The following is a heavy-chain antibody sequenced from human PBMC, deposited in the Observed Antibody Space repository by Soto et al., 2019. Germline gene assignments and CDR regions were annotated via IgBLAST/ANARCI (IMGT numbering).Heavy chain of an antibody. J-gene: IGHJ5*02. CDR2: IYYSGST. V-gene: IGHV4-59*01. D-gene: IGHD3-22*01. CDR1: GGSISSYY. Sequence: SETLSLTCTVSGGSISSYYWSWIRQPPGKGLEWIGYIYYSGSTNYNPSIKSRVTISVDTSKNQFSLKLSSVTAADTAVYYCGRDRGASSYYYDSSGFWFDPWGQGTLVTVSS. CDR3: GRDRGASSYYYDSSGFWFDP.